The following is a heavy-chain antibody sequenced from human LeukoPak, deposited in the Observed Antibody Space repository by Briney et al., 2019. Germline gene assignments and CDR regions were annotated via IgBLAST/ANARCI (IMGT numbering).Heavy chain of an antibody. Sequence: SETLSLTCTVSGGSISSYYWSWIRQPAGKGLEWIGRIYISGSTNYNPSLKSRVTMSVDTSKNQFSLKLSSVTAADTAVYYCAREMRIMITFGGVIGTHYYYYYMDVWGKGTTVTISS. CDR2: IYISGST. D-gene: IGHD3-16*02. CDR1: GGSISSYY. V-gene: IGHV4-4*07. CDR3: AREMRIMITFGGVIGTHYYYYYMDV. J-gene: IGHJ6*03.